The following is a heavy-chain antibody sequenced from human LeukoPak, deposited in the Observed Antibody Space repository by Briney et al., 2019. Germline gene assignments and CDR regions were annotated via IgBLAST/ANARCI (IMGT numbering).Heavy chain of an antibody. D-gene: IGHD6-13*01. Sequence: PGGSLRLSCAASGFTFDDYAMHWVRQAPGKGLEWVSGISWNSGSIGYADSVKGRFTISRDNAKNSPYLQMNSLRAEDMALYYCAKDMYSSSWYSRNFDYWGQGTLVTVSS. CDR3: AKDMYSSSWYSRNFDY. V-gene: IGHV3-9*03. CDR2: ISWNSGSI. J-gene: IGHJ4*02. CDR1: GFTFDDYA.